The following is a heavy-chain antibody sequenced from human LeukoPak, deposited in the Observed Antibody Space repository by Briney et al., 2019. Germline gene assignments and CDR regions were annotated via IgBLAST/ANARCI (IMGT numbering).Heavy chain of an antibody. CDR3: ARDQGTHDY. J-gene: IGHJ4*02. CDR2: INDDGSIT. Sequence: GGSLRLSCAASGFTFSSYWMHWIRQAPGKGLVWVSRINDDGSITSHADSVKGRFTISRDNAKNSLYLQMNSLRAEDTAVYYCARDQGTHDYWGQGTLVTVSS. V-gene: IGHV3-74*01. CDR1: GFTFSSYW.